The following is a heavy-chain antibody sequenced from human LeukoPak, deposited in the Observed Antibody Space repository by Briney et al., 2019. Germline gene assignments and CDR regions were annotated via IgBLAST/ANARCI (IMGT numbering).Heavy chain of an antibody. CDR2: IFGSGGSP. J-gene: IGHJ4*02. V-gene: IGHV3-23*01. CDR1: GFTFGSHA. CDR3: GKTTVEYSSGQKPAWPVDY. Sequence: PGGSLRLSCEASGFTFGSHAMYWVRQAPGKGLEWVAGIFGSGGSPHYADSVKGRFTISRDNSRNTVYLQINSLRAEDTAVYYCGKTTVEYSSGQKPAWPVDYWGQGTLVTVSS. D-gene: IGHD6-25*01.